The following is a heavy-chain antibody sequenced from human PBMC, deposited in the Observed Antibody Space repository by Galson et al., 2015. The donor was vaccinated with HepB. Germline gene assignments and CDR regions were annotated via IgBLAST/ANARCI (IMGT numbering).Heavy chain of an antibody. J-gene: IGHJ6*02. CDR1: GFTFSNAW. Sequence: LRLSCAASGFTFSNAWMNWVRQAPGKGLEWVGRIKSKTDGGTTDYAAPVKGRFTISRDDPKNTLYLQMNSLKTEDTAVYYCTTVGGLRYFDWLPNQSHYYGMDVWGQGTTVTVSS. D-gene: IGHD3-9*01. CDR3: TTVGGLRYFDWLPNQSHYYGMDV. V-gene: IGHV3-15*07. CDR2: IKSKTDGGTT.